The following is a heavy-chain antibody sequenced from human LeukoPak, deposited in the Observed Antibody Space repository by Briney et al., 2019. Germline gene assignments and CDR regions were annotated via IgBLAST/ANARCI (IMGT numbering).Heavy chain of an antibody. V-gene: IGHV4-59*01. CDR1: GGSISIYY. CDR2: IYYSGIT. CDR3: ARVYYYGSGSYYYYYYGMDV. J-gene: IGHJ6*02. D-gene: IGHD3-10*01. Sequence: PSETLSLTFTVSGGSISIYYWSWIRQPPGKGLEWIGYIYYSGITNYNPSLNSLVTISVDTSKNQFSLKLSSVTAAATAVYYCARVYYYGSGSYYYYYYGMDVWGQGTTVTVSS.